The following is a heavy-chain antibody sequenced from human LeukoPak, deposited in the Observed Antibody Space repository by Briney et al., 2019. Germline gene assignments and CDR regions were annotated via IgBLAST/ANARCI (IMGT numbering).Heavy chain of an antibody. CDR2: INPNSGGT. J-gene: IGHJ4*02. D-gene: IGHD2-21*01. CDR3: ARDYPNLCY. CDR1: GYSLTTYY. Sequence: ASVKVSCKASGYSLTTYYMHWVRQAPGQGLEWMGRINPNSGGTNYAQKFQGRVTVTRDTSISTAYMELSRLTSDDTAVYYCARDYPNLCYWGQGTLVTVSS. V-gene: IGHV1-2*06.